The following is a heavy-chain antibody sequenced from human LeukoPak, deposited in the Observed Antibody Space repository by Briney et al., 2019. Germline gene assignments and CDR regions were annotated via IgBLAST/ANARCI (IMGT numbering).Heavy chain of an antibody. CDR2: ISAYNGNT. CDR3: ARDEDIVVVPAAVFY. Sequence: ASVKVSCKASGYTFTSYGISWVRQAPGQGLEWMGWISAYNGNTNYAQKLQGRVTMTTDTSTSTAYMELRSLRSDDTAVYYCARDEDIVVVPAAVFYWGQGTLVTVSS. V-gene: IGHV1-18*04. CDR1: GYTFTSYG. J-gene: IGHJ4*02. D-gene: IGHD2-2*01.